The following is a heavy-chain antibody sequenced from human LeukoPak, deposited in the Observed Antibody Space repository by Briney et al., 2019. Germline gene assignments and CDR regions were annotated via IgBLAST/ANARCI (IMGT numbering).Heavy chain of an antibody. CDR3: ARDNCRRVTCVPLEH. CDR2: IYNTATT. D-gene: IGHD2-15*01. J-gene: IGHJ4*02. Sequence: SETLSLTCTVSVDSLKKYYWTWIRQPPGKAPEWIGYIYNTATTVYNPSLASRVTTSVDTSKQQFSLKLSSVTPADTAVYYCARDNCRRVTCVPLEHWGQGNLVTVSS. V-gene: IGHV4-59*01. CDR1: VDSLKKYY.